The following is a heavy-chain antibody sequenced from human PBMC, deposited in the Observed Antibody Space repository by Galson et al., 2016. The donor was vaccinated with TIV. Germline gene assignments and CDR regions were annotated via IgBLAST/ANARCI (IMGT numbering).Heavy chain of an antibody. D-gene: IGHD3-22*01. CDR1: DYSISNGYF. CDR2: IYHDGSI. J-gene: IGHJ5*02. CDR3: VRIGMLRESCSCYACPGIFDT. V-gene: IGHV4-38-2*01. Sequence: ETLSLTCAVSDYSISNGYFWGWIRQTPGKGLEWIASIYHDGSIHDHPSLSSRVTISVDMSKTQFSLRLSSVTAAAPAVYYCVRIGMLRESCSCYACPGIFDTWGQGILVTVSS.